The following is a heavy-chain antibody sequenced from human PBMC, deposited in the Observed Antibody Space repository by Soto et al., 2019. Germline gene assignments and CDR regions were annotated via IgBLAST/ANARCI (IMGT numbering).Heavy chain of an antibody. V-gene: IGHV1-46*01. J-gene: IGHJ4*02. D-gene: IGHD3-22*01. Sequence: QVQLVQSGAEVKKPGASVKVSCKASGYTFTSYYMHWVRQAPGQGLEWMGIINPSGGNTSYAQKFQGRVTMTRDTSTSTVYMELSSLRSEDTAVYYCARDGYYDSSGYYYFDYWGQGTLVTVSS. CDR1: GYTFTSYY. CDR2: INPSGGNT. CDR3: ARDGYYDSSGYYYFDY.